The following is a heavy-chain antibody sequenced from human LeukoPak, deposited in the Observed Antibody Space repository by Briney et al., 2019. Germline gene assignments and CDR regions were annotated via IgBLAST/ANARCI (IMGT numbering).Heavy chain of an antibody. V-gene: IGHV3-7*01. D-gene: IGHD4-17*01. CDR1: GFTFRNYW. J-gene: IGHJ4*02. Sequence: PGGSLRLSCAASGFTFRNYWTHWVRQAPGKGLEWVANIKQDGSEKYYVDSVKGRFTISRDNAKNSLYLQMNSLRAEDTAVYYCTREVKSNYGDYVEDYWGQGTLVTVSS. CDR3: TREVKSNYGDYVEDY. CDR2: IKQDGSEK.